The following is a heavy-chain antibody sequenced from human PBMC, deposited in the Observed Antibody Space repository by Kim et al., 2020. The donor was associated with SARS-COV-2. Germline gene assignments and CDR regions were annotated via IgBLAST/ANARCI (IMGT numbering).Heavy chain of an antibody. Sequence: SETLSLTCTVSGGSISSSSYYWGWIRQPPGKGLEWIGSIYYSGSTYYNPSLKSRVTISVDTSKNQFSLKLSSVTAADTAVYYCARGGQQLEYNWFDPWGQGTLVTVSS. CDR1: GGSISSSSYY. CDR2: IYYSGST. CDR3: ARGGQQLEYNWFDP. D-gene: IGHD6-13*01. V-gene: IGHV4-39*01. J-gene: IGHJ5*02.